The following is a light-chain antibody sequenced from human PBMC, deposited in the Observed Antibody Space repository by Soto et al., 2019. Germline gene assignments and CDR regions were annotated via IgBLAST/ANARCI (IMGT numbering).Light chain of an antibody. CDR2: GAS. V-gene: IGKV3-15*01. CDR3: QQYRSWPIT. CDR1: QSIRSS. Sequence: EIVMTQSPATLSMSPGERATLSCRASQSIRSSLAWYQQKPGQAPRLLIYGASTRATGVPASFSGSGSGTEFTLTISSLQSEHFAVYYCQQYRSWPITFGGGTKVEIK. J-gene: IGKJ4*01.